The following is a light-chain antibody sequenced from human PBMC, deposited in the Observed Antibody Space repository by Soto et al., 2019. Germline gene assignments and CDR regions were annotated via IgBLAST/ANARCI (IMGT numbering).Light chain of an antibody. CDR2: GAS. J-gene: IGKJ1*01. CDR3: QQYGSSPTWT. CDR1: QSVSSSY. V-gene: IGKV3-20*01. Sequence: EIVMTQSPATLSVSPGERATLSCRASQSVSSSYLAWYQQKPGQPPRLLIYGASSRATGIPDRFSGSGSGTDFTLTISRLEPEDFAVYYCQQYGSSPTWTFGQGTKVDIK.